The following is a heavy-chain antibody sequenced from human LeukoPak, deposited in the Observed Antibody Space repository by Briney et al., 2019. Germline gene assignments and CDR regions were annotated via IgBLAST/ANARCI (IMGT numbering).Heavy chain of an antibody. Sequence: SGTLSLTCAVSGGSISSSNWWSWVRQPPGKGLEWIGEIYHSGSTNYNPSLKSRVTISVDKSKNQFSLKLSSVTAADTAAYYCARWGIGYYDSSGYYGYFDLWGRGTLVTVSS. J-gene: IGHJ2*01. CDR3: ARWGIGYYDSSGYYGYFDL. V-gene: IGHV4-4*02. D-gene: IGHD3-22*01. CDR1: GGSISSSNW. CDR2: IYHSGST.